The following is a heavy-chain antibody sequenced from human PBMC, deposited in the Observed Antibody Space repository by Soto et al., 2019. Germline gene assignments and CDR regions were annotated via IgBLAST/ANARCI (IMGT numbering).Heavy chain of an antibody. V-gene: IGHV3-23*01. Sequence: GGSLRLSCAASGFTFSSYAMSLVLQAQGKGLEWVSAISGSGGSTYYADSVKGRFTISRDNSKNTLYLQMNSLRAEDTAVYYCAKDTAAAGTAEYFQHWGQGTLVTVSS. CDR2: ISGSGGST. D-gene: IGHD6-13*01. CDR3: AKDTAAAGTAEYFQH. J-gene: IGHJ1*01. CDR1: GFTFSSYA.